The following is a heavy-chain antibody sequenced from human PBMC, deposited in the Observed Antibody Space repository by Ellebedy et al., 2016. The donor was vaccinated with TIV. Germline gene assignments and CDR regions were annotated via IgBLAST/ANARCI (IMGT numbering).Heavy chain of an antibody. V-gene: IGHV3-23*01. CDR1: GFTFSSYA. CDR2: ISGSGGST. Sequence: GESLKISXAASGFTFSSYAMSWVRQAPGKGLEWVSAISGSGGSTYYADSVKGRSTISRDNSKNTLYLQMNSLRAEDTAVYYCAKDYDILTGYYDYFDYWGQGTLVTVSS. CDR3: AKDYDILTGYYDYFDY. J-gene: IGHJ4*02. D-gene: IGHD3-9*01.